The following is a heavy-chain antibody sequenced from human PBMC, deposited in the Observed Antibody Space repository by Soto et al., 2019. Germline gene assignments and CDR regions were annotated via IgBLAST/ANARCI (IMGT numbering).Heavy chain of an antibody. V-gene: IGHV4-34*01. CDR2: INHSGST. CDR1: GGSFSGYY. D-gene: IGHD4-17*01. Sequence: LSLTCAVYGGSFSGYYWSWIRQPPGKGLEWIGEINHSGSTNYNPSLKSRVTISVDTSKNQFSLKLSSVTAADTAVYYCATSTVVTLVSFDYWGQGTLVTVSS. CDR3: ATSTVVTLVSFDY. J-gene: IGHJ4*02.